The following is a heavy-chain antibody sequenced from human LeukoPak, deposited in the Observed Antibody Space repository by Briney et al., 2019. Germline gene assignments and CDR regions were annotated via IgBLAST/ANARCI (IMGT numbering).Heavy chain of an antibody. J-gene: IGHJ3*02. CDR2: ISAYNGNT. CDR3: ARVEVVVAATDAFDI. CDR1: GYTFTSYG. V-gene: IGHV1-18*01. D-gene: IGHD2-15*01. Sequence: ASVTVSCKASGYTFTSYGISWVRQAPGQGLEWMGWISAYNGNTNYAQKLQGRVTMTTDTSTSTAYMELRSLRSDDTAVYYCARVEVVVAATDAFDIWGQGTMVTVSS.